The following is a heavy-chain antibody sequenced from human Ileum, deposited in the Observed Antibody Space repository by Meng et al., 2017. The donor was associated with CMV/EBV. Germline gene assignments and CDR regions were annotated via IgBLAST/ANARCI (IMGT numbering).Heavy chain of an antibody. Sequence: QVQLQHGGAGLLKPSETLSLTCAVYGGSFSGYYWSWFRQPPGKGLEWIAEVSHSGVTNYNPSLKSRVTISIDTSKNQFSLHLSSVTAADTAVYYCAREPPFVPADSWGQGTLVTVSS. CDR1: GGSFSGYY. V-gene: IGHV4-34*02. D-gene: IGHD2-21*01. CDR3: AREPPFVPADS. CDR2: VSHSGVT. J-gene: IGHJ4*02.